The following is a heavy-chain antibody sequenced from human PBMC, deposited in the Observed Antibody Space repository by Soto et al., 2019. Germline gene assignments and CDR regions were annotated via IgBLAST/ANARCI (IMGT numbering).Heavy chain of an antibody. D-gene: IGHD6-19*01. J-gene: IGHJ4*02. CDR3: ARHLNVRYSSGWYEEGDLSPPDY. CDR1: GGSISSSSYY. V-gene: IGHV4-39*01. CDR2: IYYSGST. Sequence: QLQLQESGPGLVKPSETLSLTCTVSGGSISSSSYYWGWIRQPPGKGLEWIGSIYYSGSTYYNPSLKIRVTISEDTSKNQFSLKLSSVTAADTAVYYCARHLNVRYSSGWYEEGDLSPPDYWGQGTLVTVSS.